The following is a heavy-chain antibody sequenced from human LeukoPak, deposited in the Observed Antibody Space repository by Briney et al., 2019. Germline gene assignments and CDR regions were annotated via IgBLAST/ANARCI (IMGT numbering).Heavy chain of an antibody. V-gene: IGHV4-4*07. CDR3: ASRMR. J-gene: IGHJ4*02. CDR2: IYTSGST. CDR1: GGSISGYC. Sequence: SETLSLTCSVSGGSISGYCWSWIRQPAGKGLEWIGRIYTSGSTNYNPSLKSRVTMSVDTSKHQFSLNLSSVTAADTAVYYCASRMRWGQGTLVTVSS.